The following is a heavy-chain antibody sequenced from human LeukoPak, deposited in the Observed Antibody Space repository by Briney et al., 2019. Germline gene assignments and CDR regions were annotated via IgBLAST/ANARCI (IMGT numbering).Heavy chain of an antibody. D-gene: IGHD1-1*01. CDR1: GFTFNTYA. CDR2: ISYDGSKI. J-gene: IGHJ1*01. CDR3: ARGGTTLGRIREYFPH. Sequence: GGSLRLSCAPSGFTFNTYALHWVRQAPGKGLEWVAVISYDGSKIHYSDSVSGRFTISRDNSKNTLYLQMNSLRAEDTAVYYCARGGTTLGRIREYFPHWGQGTLVIVSS. V-gene: IGHV3-30*04.